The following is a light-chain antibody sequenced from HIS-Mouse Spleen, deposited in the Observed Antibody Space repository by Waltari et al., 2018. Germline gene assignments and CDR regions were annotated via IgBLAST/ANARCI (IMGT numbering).Light chain of an antibody. CDR3: YSTDSSGNHRV. V-gene: IGLV3-10*01. CDR2: ADS. CDR1: ALPKKY. J-gene: IGLJ2*01. Sequence: SYELTQPPSVSVSPGQTARSTCYGDALPKKYAYWYQQKSGQAPVLVIYADSKRPSGIPERFSGSSSGTMATLTISGAQVEDEADYYCYSTDSSGNHRVFGGGTKLTVL.